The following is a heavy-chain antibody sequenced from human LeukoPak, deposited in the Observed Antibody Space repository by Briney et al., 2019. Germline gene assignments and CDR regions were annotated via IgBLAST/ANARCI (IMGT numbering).Heavy chain of an antibody. V-gene: IGHV3-9*03. CDR1: GFTFDDYA. D-gene: IGHD1-26*01. Sequence: GRSLRLSCAASGFTFDDYAMHWVRQAPGKGLEWVSGISWNSGSIGYADSVKGRFTISRDNAKNSLYLQMNSLRAEDMALYYCAKDMGNGPDPSYMGVWGKGTTVTVSS. CDR2: ISWNSGSI. J-gene: IGHJ6*03. CDR3: AKDMGNGPDPSYMGV.